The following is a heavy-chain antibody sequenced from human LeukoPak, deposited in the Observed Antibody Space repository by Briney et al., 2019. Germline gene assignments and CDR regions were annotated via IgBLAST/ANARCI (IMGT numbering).Heavy chain of an antibody. J-gene: IGHJ4*02. CDR3: ARGYCSGGSCYSQFADY. V-gene: IGHV4-34*01. D-gene: IGHD2-15*01. CDR1: GGSFSGYY. Sequence: SETLSLTCAVYGGSFSGYYWSWIRQSPGRGLEWIGEINHSGSTNYNPSLKSRVTISVDTSKNQFSLKLSSVTAADTAVYYCARGYCSGGSCYSQFADYWGQGTLVTVSS. CDR2: INHSGST.